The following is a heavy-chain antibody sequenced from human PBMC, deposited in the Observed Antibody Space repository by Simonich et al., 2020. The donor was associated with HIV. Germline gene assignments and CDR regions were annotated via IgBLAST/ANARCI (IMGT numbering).Heavy chain of an antibody. Sequence: QVQLQQWGAGLLKPSETLSLTCGVYGGSFSGYYWSWIRQPPGKGLEWIGEINHIERTNKNLSLKSRVTNAEDTSKNQFSRKLSSVTAADTAVYYCARRVYYYDSSDYLVPDALDIWGRGTMVIVSS. V-gene: IGHV4-34*01. CDR2: INHIERT. J-gene: IGHJ3*02. D-gene: IGHD3-22*01. CDR1: GGSFSGYY. CDR3: ARRVYYYDSSDYLVPDALDI.